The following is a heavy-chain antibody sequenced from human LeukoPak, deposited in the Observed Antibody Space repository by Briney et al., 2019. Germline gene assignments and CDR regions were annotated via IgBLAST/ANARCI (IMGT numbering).Heavy chain of an antibody. CDR2: IISSSSYI. D-gene: IGHD3-22*01. V-gene: IGHV3-21*01. CDR1: GFTFSSYS. CDR3: ARDGRISYYYDSSGYYPTDY. J-gene: IGHJ4*02. Sequence: GGSLRLSCAASGFTFSSYSMNWVRQAPGKGREWFSSIISSSSYIYYADSVKGRFTISRDNAKNSLYLQMNSLRAEDTAVYYCARDGRISYYYDSSGYYPTDYWGQGTLVTVSS.